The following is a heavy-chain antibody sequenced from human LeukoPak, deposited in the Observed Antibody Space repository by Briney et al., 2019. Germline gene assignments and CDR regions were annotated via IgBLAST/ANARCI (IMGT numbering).Heavy chain of an antibody. CDR2: ISWNSGSI. Sequence: GGSLRLSCAASGFTFDDYAMHWVRQAPGKGLEWVSGISWNSGSIGYADSVKGRFTISRDNAKNSLYLQINSLRAEDTALYYCAESPAAGTRDWYFDLWGRGTLVTVSS. D-gene: IGHD6-13*01. V-gene: IGHV3-9*01. CDR1: GFTFDDYA. J-gene: IGHJ2*01. CDR3: AESPAAGTRDWYFDL.